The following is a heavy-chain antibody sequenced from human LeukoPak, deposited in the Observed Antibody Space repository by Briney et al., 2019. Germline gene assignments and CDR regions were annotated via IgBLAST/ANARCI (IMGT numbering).Heavy chain of an antibody. V-gene: IGHV3-66*01. CDR1: GFTVSNNY. D-gene: IGHD2-8*01. J-gene: IGHJ4*02. CDR2: IYSGGST. Sequence: PGGSLRLSCAASGFTVSNNYMSWVRQAPGKGLEWVSVIYSGGSTYYADSVKGRFTISRDNSKNTLYLQMNSLRAEDTAVYYCARNIGLRFNDKSFDYWGQGTLVTVSS. CDR3: ARNIGLRFNDKSFDY.